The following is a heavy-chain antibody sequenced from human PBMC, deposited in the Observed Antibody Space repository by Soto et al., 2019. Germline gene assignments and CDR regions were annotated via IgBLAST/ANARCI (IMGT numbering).Heavy chain of an antibody. V-gene: IGHV4-4*02. Sequence: KTSETLSLTCAVSGGSFTSNNWWTWVRQPPGQGLEWIGEIYRTGSTNYNPSLKSRVTISLDKSANQFSLKVTSLTAADTAVYYCASRDPGTSVDYWGQGTLVTVSS. CDR2: IYRTGST. D-gene: IGHD1-7*01. CDR3: ASRDPGTSVDY. CDR1: GGSFTSNNW. J-gene: IGHJ4*02.